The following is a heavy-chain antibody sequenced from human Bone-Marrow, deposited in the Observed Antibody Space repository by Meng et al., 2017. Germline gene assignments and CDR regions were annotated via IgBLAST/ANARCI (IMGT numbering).Heavy chain of an antibody. Sequence: QVQLVESGGGLVRPGGSLRLSCAASGFTFRDYYMSWIRQAPGKGLECISYISSSGSTIYYADSVKGRFTISRDNSKSTLYLQMNSLRAEDTAVYYCARDSRLRWFDYWGQGTLVTVSS. CDR2: ISSSGSTI. CDR1: GFTFRDYY. D-gene: IGHD4-23*01. CDR3: ARDSRLRWFDY. J-gene: IGHJ4*02. V-gene: IGHV3-11*04.